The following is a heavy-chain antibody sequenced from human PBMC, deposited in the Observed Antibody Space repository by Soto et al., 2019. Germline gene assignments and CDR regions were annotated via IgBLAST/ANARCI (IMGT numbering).Heavy chain of an antibody. J-gene: IGHJ4*02. V-gene: IGHV4-59*08. Sequence: SETLSLTCTVSGGSISTYYWNWIRQPPGKGLEWIGHVYYSGTTNYNASLKSRVTISVDTSRNQFSLKLTSVTAADTAVYYCARPSVAGAWGPFGYWGQGTLVTVPS. CDR3: ARPSVAGAWGPFGY. D-gene: IGHD6-19*01. CDR2: VYYSGTT. CDR1: GGSISTYY.